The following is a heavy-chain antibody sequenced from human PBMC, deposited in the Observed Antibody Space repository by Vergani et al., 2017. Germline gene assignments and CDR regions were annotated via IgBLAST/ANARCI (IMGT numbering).Heavy chain of an antibody. CDR2: INHSGST. CDR3: ARSTPNVDIVATIGGRRVYYGMDF. J-gene: IGHJ6*02. D-gene: IGHD5-12*01. Sequence: QVQLQQWGAGLLKPSETLSLTCAVYGGSFSGYYWSWIRQPPGKGLEWIGEINHSGSTNYNPSLKSRVTISVDTSKNQFSLKLSSVTAADTAVYYCARSTPNVDIVATIGGRRVYYGMDFWGQGTTVTVSS. V-gene: IGHV4-34*01. CDR1: GGSFSGYY.